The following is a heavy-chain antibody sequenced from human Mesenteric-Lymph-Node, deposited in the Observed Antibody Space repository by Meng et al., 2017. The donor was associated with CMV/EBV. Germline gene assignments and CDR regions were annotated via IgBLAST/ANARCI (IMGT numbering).Heavy chain of an antibody. CDR1: GGSFSDYY. D-gene: IGHD1-1*01. CDR2: VHYGGST. CDR3: ARVHGSLFDF. J-gene: IGHJ4*02. Sequence: GSLRLSCTVYGGSFSDYYWAWIRQPPGKGPEWIASVHYGGSTHRNPSLGARSSIFVDTSKNQFSLNLISVTAADTAVYFCARVHGSLFDFWGQGRLVTVSS. V-gene: IGHV4-34*11.